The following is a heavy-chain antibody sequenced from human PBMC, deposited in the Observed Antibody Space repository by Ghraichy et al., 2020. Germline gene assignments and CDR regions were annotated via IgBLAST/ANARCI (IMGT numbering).Heavy chain of an antibody. D-gene: IGHD3-16*01. CDR3: AREDVVLRFGGVSPGAFDI. Sequence: GESLNISCAASGLTVSSSYMSWVRQAPGKGLEWVSIIYSGGTTNYADSVKGRFTISRDNSKNTLHLQMNSLRSEDTAVYFCAREDVVLRFGGVSPGAFDIWGQGTMVTVSS. V-gene: IGHV3-53*01. CDR1: GLTVSSSY. J-gene: IGHJ3*02. CDR2: IYSGGTT.